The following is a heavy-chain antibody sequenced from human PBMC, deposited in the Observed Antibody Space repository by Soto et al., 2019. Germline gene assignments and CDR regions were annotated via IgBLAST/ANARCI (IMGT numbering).Heavy chain of an antibody. V-gene: IGHV3-33*01. CDR3: ARDILWLEYYFDY. CDR2: IWYDGSNK. Sequence: GSLRLSCAASGFTFSSYGMHWVRQAPGKGLEWVAVIWYDGSNKYYADSVKGRFTISRDNSKNTLYLQMNSLRAEDTAVYYCARDILWLEYYFDYWGQGTLVTVSS. J-gene: IGHJ4*02. CDR1: GFTFSSYG. D-gene: IGHD6-19*01.